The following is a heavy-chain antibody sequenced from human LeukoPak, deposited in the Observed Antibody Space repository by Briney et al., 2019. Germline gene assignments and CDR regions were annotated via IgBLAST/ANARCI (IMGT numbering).Heavy chain of an antibody. J-gene: IGHJ6*02. Sequence: ASVKVSCKASGYTFTSYDISWVRQAPGQGLEWMGWISAYNGNTNYAQKLQGRVTMTTDTSTSTAYMELRSLRSDDTAVYYCARARYCSSPSCYNERYYYYGMDVWGQGTTVTVSS. CDR3: ARARYCSSPSCYNERYYYYGMDV. CDR1: GYTFTSYD. CDR2: ISAYNGNT. D-gene: IGHD2-2*02. V-gene: IGHV1-18*01.